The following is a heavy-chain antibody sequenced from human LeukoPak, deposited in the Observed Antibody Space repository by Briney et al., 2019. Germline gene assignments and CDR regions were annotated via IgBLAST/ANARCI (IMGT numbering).Heavy chain of an antibody. J-gene: IGHJ4*02. V-gene: IGHV4-34*01. D-gene: IGHD3-3*01. CDR1: GGSFSGYY. CDR2: INHSGST. CDR3: ASSNYDGDY. Sequence: SETLSLTCAVYGGSFSGYYWSWVRQPPGKGLEWIGEINHSGSTYYNPSLMSRVTISICMSKKYCSLRLSSVTVADTAVYYCASSNYDGDYWGQGTLVTVSS.